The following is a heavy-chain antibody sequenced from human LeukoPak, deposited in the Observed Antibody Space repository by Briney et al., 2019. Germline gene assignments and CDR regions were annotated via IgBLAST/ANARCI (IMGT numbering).Heavy chain of an antibody. D-gene: IGHD5-18*01. Sequence: PSETLSLTCAVYGGSFSGYYWSWIRQPPGKGLEWIGEINHSGSTNYNPSLKSRVTISVDTSKNQFSLKLSSVTAVDTAVYYCARGYSYGIFDYWGQGTLVTVSS. CDR2: INHSGST. J-gene: IGHJ4*02. V-gene: IGHV4-34*01. CDR3: ARGYSYGIFDY. CDR1: GGSFSGYY.